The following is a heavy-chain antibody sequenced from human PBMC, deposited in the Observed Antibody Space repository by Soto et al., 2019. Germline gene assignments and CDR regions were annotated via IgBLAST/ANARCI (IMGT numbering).Heavy chain of an antibody. V-gene: IGHV4-30-2*01. CDR1: GGSTSSGVYS. Sequence: SETLSLTCAVSGGSTSSGVYSWSWIRQPPGKGLEWIGYIYHSGSTYYSPSFQGQVTISADKSISTAYLQWSSLKASDTAMYYCARLATFAECDYWGQGTLVTAPQ. CDR3: ARLATFAECDY. D-gene: IGHD3-16*01. CDR2: IYHSGST. J-gene: IGHJ4*02.